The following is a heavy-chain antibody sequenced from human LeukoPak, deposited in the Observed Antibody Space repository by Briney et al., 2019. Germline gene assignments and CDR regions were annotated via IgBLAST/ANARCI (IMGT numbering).Heavy chain of an antibody. CDR3: ASPYYYGSGSPRPFDY. J-gene: IGHJ4*02. Sequence: SVKVSCKASGGTFSSYAISWVRQAPGQGLEWMGGIIPIFGTANYAQKFQGRVTITADESTSTAYMELSSLRSEDTAVYYCASPYYYGSGSPRPFDYWGQVTLVTVSS. CDR2: IIPIFGTA. V-gene: IGHV1-69*01. D-gene: IGHD3-10*01. CDR1: GGTFSSYA.